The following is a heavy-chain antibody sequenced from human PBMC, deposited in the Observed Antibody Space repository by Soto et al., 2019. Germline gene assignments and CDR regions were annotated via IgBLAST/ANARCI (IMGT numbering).Heavy chain of an antibody. D-gene: IGHD6-13*01. V-gene: IGHV1-69*13. Sequence: SVKVSCKASGGTFSSXAISWVRQAPGQGLEWMGGIIPIFGTANYAQKFQGRVTITADESTSTAYMELSSLRSEDTAVYYCARHSSSWYDFDYWGQGTLVTVSS. CDR3: ARHSSSWYDFDY. CDR1: GGTFSSXA. J-gene: IGHJ4*02. CDR2: IIPIFGTA.